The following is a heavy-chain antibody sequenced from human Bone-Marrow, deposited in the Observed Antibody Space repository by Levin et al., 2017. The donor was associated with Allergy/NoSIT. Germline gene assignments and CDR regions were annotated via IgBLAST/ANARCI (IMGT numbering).Heavy chain of an antibody. CDR1: GFTFSNWW. J-gene: IGHJ6*02. CDR2: IKPDGSET. Sequence: GESLKISCAASGFTFSNWWMTWVRQAPGKGLEWVANIKPDGSETYYVDSVKGRFTISRDNAENSVYLQTNSLRDEDTAVYYCARGHYGMDGWGQGTRVTV. CDR3: ARGHYGMDG. V-gene: IGHV3-7*04.